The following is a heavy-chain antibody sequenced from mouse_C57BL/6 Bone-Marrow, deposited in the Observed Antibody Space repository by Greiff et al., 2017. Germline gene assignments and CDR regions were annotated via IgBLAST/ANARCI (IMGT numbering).Heavy chain of an antibody. V-gene: IGHV1-64*01. CDR1: GYTFTSYW. CDR3: DRLLRAMDY. Sequence: QVQLQQPGAELVKPGASVKLSCKASGYTFTSYWMHWVKQRPGQGLEWIGMIHPSSGSTNYNEKFKSKATLTVDKSSSTAYMQLSSLTSEDSAVXCDDRLLRAMDYWGQGTTVTVSS. D-gene: IGHD1-1*01. J-gene: IGHJ4*01. CDR2: IHPSSGST.